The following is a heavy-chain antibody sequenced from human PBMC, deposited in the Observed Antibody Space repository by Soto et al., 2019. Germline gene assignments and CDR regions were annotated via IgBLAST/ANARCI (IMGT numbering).Heavy chain of an antibody. J-gene: IGHJ4*02. CDR2: IYYSGST. D-gene: IGHD6-19*01. V-gene: IGHV4-31*03. CDR1: GGSISSGGYY. Sequence: ASETLSLTCTVSGGSISSGGYYWSWIRQHPGKGLEWIGYIYYSGSTYYNPSLKSRVTISVDTSKNQFSLKLSSVTAADTAVYYCARSSSGWYYFDYWGQGTLVTVSS. CDR3: ARSSSGWYYFDY.